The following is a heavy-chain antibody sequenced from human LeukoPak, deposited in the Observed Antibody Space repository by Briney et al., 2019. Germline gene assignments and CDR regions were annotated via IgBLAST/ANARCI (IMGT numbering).Heavy chain of an antibody. D-gene: IGHD3-16*02. V-gene: IGHV3-21*01. CDR3: ARDRNYDYIWGSYRPDYFDY. CDR2: ISSSSSYI. CDR1: GFTFSNEA. Sequence: GGSLRLSCAASGFTFSNEAMTWVRQAPGKGLEWVSSISSSSSYIYYADSVKGRFTISRDNAKNSLYLQMNSLRAEDTAVYYCARDRNYDYIWGSYRPDYFDYWGQGTLVTVSS. J-gene: IGHJ4*02.